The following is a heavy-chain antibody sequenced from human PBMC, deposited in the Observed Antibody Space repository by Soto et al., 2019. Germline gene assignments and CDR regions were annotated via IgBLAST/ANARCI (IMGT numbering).Heavy chain of an antibody. CDR1: GFSIRDHY. Sequence: GGSLRLSCAASGFSIRDHYMTWIRQAPGKGLELVSYISPGGDIRNYVDSVKGRFTISRDNAKNSLYLHMNSLRAEDTAVYYCTRDPRITDFWGQGTLVTVSS. J-gene: IGHJ4*02. CDR3: TRDPRITDF. CDR2: ISPGGDIR. D-gene: IGHD3-16*01. V-gene: IGHV3-11*01.